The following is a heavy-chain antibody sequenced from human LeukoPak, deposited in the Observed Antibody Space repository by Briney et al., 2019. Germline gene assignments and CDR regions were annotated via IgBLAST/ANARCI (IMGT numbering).Heavy chain of an antibody. CDR3: AREGMDPGISEGHWFDP. D-gene: IGHD3-3*02. Sequence: HGSSVKVSCKASGGTFNSYAISWVRQAPGQGLEWMGGIIPIFDTTNYAQKFQGRVTIIADKSTSTAYMELYSLRSEDTAVYYCAREGMDPGISEGHWFDPWGQGTLVTVSS. J-gene: IGHJ5*02. CDR2: IIPIFDTT. V-gene: IGHV1-69*06. CDR1: GGTFNSYA.